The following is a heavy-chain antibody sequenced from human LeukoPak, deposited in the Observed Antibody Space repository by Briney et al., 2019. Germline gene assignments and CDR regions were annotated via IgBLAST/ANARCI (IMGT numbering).Heavy chain of an antibody. CDR1: GFTVGYNY. Sequence: GGSLRLSCAASGFTVGYNYMTWVRQAPGKGLEWVAAIYNSGSTYYADSVKDRFTISRDISKNTVYLQMNNLRAEDTAVYYCARDRKYLYYGMEVWGQGTTVTVSS. J-gene: IGHJ6*02. CDR2: IYNSGST. D-gene: IGHD3-10*01. V-gene: IGHV3-66*01. CDR3: ARDRKYLYYGMEV.